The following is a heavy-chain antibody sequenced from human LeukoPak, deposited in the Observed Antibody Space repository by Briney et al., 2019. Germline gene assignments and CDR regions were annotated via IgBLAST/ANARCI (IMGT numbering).Heavy chain of an antibody. CDR3: ARHRSVYCSGSSCYSSTIPFDY. J-gene: IGHJ4*02. CDR2: IISILGIA. V-gene: IGHV1-69*04. D-gene: IGHD2-15*01. Sequence: ASVKVSCKASGGTFSSYAISWVRQAPGQGLEWMGRIISILGIAHYAQKFQGRVTITADKSTSTAYMELSSLRSEDTAVHYCARHRSVYCSGSSCYSSTIPFDYWGQGTLVTVSS. CDR1: GGTFSSYA.